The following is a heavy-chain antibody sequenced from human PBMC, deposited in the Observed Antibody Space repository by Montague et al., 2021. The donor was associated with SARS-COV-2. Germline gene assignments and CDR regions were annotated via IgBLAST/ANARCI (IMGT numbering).Heavy chain of an antibody. V-gene: IGHV4-4*02. Sequence: SETLSLTCAVSGASIRSNYWWSWVRQPPGKGLEWIAEIHHGGGTHSNPSLGGRVTISVDTSKNQFSLNVNSMTAADTAVYYCGSQGGYYRDYWGQGILVTVSS. J-gene: IGHJ4*02. CDR1: GASIRSNYW. D-gene: IGHD3-22*01. CDR3: GSQGGYYRDY. CDR2: IHHGGGT.